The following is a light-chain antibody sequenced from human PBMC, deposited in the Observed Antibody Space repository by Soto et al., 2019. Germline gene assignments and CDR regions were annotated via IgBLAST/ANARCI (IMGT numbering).Light chain of an antibody. V-gene: IGKV3-15*01. CDR1: QSVSIN. J-gene: IGKJ2*01. Sequence: EIVMTQSPATLSVSPGERATLSCRASQSVSINLAWYQQKPGQAPRLLIYGASTRATGIPDRFSGSGSGTEFSLTISSLQSEDFAVYYCQQYNNWPPYTFGQGTKLEIK. CDR3: QQYNNWPPYT. CDR2: GAS.